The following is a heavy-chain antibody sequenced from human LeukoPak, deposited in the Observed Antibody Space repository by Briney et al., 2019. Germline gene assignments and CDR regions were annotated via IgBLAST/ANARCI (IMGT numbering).Heavy chain of an antibody. J-gene: IGHJ5*01. CDR1: GGSFSGYY. Sequence: ASETLSLTCAVYGGSFSGYYWSWIRQPPGKGLEWIGEINHSGSTNYNPSLKSRVTISVDTSKNQFSLKLSSVTAADTALYYCARAKITAADIDRPFDSWGQGTLVTVSS. CDR2: INHSGST. D-gene: IGHD6-13*01. CDR3: ARAKITAADIDRPFDS. V-gene: IGHV4-34*01.